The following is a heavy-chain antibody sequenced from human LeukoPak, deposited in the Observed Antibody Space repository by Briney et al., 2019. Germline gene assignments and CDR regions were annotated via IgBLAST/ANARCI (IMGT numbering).Heavy chain of an antibody. CDR1: GDSINNDDYY. D-gene: IGHD2-21*02. J-gene: IGHJ4*02. CDR3: ARHVLGRYCGGDCLIDY. Sequence: SQTLSLTCAVSGDSINNDDYYWSWIRQPPGKGLEWIGYIYYSGSTNYNPSLKSRVTISVDTSKNQFSLKLSSVTAADTAVYYCARHVLGRYCGGDCLIDYWGQGTLVTVSS. V-gene: IGHV4-61*08. CDR2: IYYSGST.